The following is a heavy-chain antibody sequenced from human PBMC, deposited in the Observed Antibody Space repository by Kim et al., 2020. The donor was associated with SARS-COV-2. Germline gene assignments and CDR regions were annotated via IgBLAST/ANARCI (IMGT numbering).Heavy chain of an antibody. V-gene: IGHV3-33*05. CDR1: GFTFSTYG. CDR3: ARGRGYTNNWSYFDH. D-gene: IGHD6-13*01. CDR2: ISHDGTKT. Sequence: GGSLRLSCTASGFTFSTYGIHWVRQAPGKGLEWVALISHDGTKTSYGDSVKGRFTISRDNSKNSVYLQMNSLRAEDTVVYYCARGRGYTNNWSYFDHWGQGTLVTVSS. J-gene: IGHJ4*02.